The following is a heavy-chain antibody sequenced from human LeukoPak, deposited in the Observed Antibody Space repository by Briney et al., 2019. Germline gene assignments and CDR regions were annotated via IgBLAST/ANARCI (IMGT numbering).Heavy chain of an antibody. CDR3: ARDLVTVTKGFDI. D-gene: IGHD4-17*01. Sequence: SETLSLTCAVYGGSFSGYYWSWIRQPPGKGLEWIGEINHSGSTNYNPSLKSRVTISVDTSKNQFSLKLSSVTTADTAVYYCARDLVTVTKGFDIWGLGTMVSVSS. V-gene: IGHV4-34*01. J-gene: IGHJ3*02. CDR2: INHSGST. CDR1: GGSFSGYY.